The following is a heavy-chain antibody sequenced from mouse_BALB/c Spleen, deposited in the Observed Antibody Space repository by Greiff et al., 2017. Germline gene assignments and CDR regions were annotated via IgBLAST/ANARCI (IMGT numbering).Heavy chain of an antibody. Sequence: EVQRVESGPSLVKPSQTLSLTCSVTGDSITSGYWNWIRKFPGNKLEYMGYISYSGSTYYNPSLKSRISITRDTSKNQYYLQLNSVTTEDTATYYCARYYGSSFAMDYWGQGTSVTVSS. V-gene: IGHV3-8*02. CDR1: GDSITSGY. CDR3: ARYYGSSFAMDY. D-gene: IGHD1-1*01. CDR2: ISYSGST. J-gene: IGHJ4*01.